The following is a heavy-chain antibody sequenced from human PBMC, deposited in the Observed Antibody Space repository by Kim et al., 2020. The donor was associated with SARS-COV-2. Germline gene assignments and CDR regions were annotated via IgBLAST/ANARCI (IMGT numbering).Heavy chain of an antibody. J-gene: IGHJ2*01. D-gene: IGHD3-16*01. Sequence: GGSLRLSCAASGFTFSSYGMHWVRQAPGKGLEWVAVIWYDGSNKYYADSVKGRFTISRDNSKNTLYLQMNSLRAEDTAVYYCARGGDSANWYFDLWGRGTLVTVSS. V-gene: IGHV3-33*01. CDR2: IWYDGSNK. CDR1: GFTFSSYG. CDR3: ARGGDSANWYFDL.